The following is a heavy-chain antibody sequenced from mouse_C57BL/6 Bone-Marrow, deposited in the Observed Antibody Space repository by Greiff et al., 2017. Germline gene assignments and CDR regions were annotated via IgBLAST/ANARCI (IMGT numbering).Heavy chain of an antibody. CDR2: INPGSGGT. J-gene: IGHJ3*01. D-gene: IGHD4-1*02. CDR1: GYAFTNYL. Sequence: VQLQQSGAELVRPGTSVKVSCKASGYAFTNYLIGWVKQRPGQGLEWIGVINPGSGGTNYNEKFKGKATLTADKSSSTAYMQLSSVTSEDSAVYFCATTGTEWFAYWGQGTLVTVSA. CDR3: ATTGTEWFAY. V-gene: IGHV1-54*01.